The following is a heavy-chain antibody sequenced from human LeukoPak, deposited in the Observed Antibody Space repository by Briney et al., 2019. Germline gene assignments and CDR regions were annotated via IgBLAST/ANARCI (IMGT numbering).Heavy chain of an antibody. V-gene: IGHV1-24*01. CDR3: ATGLWFAKYLDV. CDR1: GYTVTELS. J-gene: IGHJ6*04. Sequence: ASVKVSCKVSGYTVTELSMHWVRQSPGKGLEWMGGFHPEDGETIYAQKFQGRVTMTEDTSTDTAYMELSSLRSEDTAVYYCATGLWFAKYLDVWGKGTTVTISS. CDR2: FHPEDGET. D-gene: IGHD3-10*01.